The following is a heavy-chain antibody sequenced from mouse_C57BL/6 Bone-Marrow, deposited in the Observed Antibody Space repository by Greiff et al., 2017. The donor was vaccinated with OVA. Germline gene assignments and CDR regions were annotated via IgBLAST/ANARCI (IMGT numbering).Heavy chain of an antibody. J-gene: IGHJ3*01. V-gene: IGHV1-85*01. CDR2: IYPRDGST. CDR3: ARVGGGYEGPWFAY. CDR1: GYTFTSYD. Sequence: QVQLKQSGPELVKPGASVKLSCKASGYTFTSYDINWVKQRPGQGLEWIGWIYPRDGSTKYNEKFKGKATLTVDTSSSTAYMELHSLTSEDSAVYFCARVGGGYEGPWFAYWGQGTLVTVSA. D-gene: IGHD2-2*01.